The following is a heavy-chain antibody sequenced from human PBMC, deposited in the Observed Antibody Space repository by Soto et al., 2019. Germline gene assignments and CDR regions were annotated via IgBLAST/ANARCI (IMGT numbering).Heavy chain of an antibody. J-gene: IGHJ6*02. CDR2: TYYRSKWYN. Sequence: SQTLSLTCAISGDSVSSNSAAWNWIRQSPSRGLEWLGRTYYRSKWYNDYAVSVKSRITINPDTSKNQFSLQLNSVTPEDTAVYYCARGACGGDCYRQNYYYYRMDVWGQGTTVTVSS. D-gene: IGHD2-21*02. V-gene: IGHV6-1*01. CDR3: ARGACGGDCYRQNYYYYRMDV. CDR1: GDSVSSNSAA.